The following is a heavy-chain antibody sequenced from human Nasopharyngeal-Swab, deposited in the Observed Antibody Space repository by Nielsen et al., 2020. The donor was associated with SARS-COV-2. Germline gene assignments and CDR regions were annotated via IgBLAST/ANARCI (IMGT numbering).Heavy chain of an antibody. Sequence: ASVKVSCKASGYTFTGYYMHWVRQAPGKGLEWMGGFDPEDGETIYAQKFQGRVTMTEDTSTDTAYMELSSLRSEDTAVYYCATYADFWSGHNWFDPWGQGTLVTVSS. CDR3: ATYADFWSGHNWFDP. V-gene: IGHV1-24*01. CDR1: GYTFTGYY. J-gene: IGHJ5*02. CDR2: FDPEDGET. D-gene: IGHD3-3*01.